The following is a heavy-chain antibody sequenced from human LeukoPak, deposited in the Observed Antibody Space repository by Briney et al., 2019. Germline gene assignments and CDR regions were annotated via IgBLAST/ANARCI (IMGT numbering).Heavy chain of an antibody. CDR1: GFALSSHW. J-gene: IGHJ6*02. CDR3: ARNNGIDV. Sequence: GGSLRLSCAASGFALSSHWMTWVRLVPGRGPEWVANVNRDGSETYYPDSVKGRFTISKDNAKNSLYLQMNSLRAEDTALYHCARNNGIDVWGQGTTVIVSS. V-gene: IGHV3-7*03. CDR2: VNRDGSET.